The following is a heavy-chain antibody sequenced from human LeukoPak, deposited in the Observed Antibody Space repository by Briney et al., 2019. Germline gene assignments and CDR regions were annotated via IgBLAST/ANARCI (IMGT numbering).Heavy chain of an antibody. CDR3: ASCPYYYYYYMDV. V-gene: IGHV1-69*02. J-gene: IGHJ6*03. Sequence: SVKLSCKASGGTFSSYTISWVRQAPGQGLEWMGRIIPILGIANYAQKFQGRVTITADKSTSTAYMELSSLRSEDTAVYYCASCPYYYYYYMDVWGKGTTVTVSS. CDR1: GGTFSSYT. CDR2: IIPILGIA.